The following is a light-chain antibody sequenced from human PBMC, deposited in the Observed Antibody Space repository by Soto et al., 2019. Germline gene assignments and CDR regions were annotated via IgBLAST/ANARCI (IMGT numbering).Light chain of an antibody. CDR1: QSVSSSY. CDR2: GAS. Sequence: DIVLTQSPGTLSFSPGERATLSCRASQSVSSSYFDWYQQKPGQAPRLLIYGASCRATGIPDRLSGSGSGTDFTSTISRLEPEDFAIYYGQQDDSSTPITFGQGTRLEI. CDR3: QQDDSSTPIT. J-gene: IGKJ5*01. V-gene: IGKV3-20*01.